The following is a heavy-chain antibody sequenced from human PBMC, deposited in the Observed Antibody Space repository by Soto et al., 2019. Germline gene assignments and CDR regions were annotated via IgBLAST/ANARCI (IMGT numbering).Heavy chain of an antibody. Sequence: SETLSLTCTVSGGSISSSSYYWGWIRQPPGKGLEWIGSIYYSGSTYYNPSLKSRVTISVDTSKNQFSLKLSSVTAADTAVYYCASWDQTGGLQRADFDYWGQGTLVTVSS. J-gene: IGHJ4*02. CDR3: ASWDQTGGLQRADFDY. CDR2: IYYSGST. D-gene: IGHD3-16*01. V-gene: IGHV4-39*01. CDR1: GGSISSSSYY.